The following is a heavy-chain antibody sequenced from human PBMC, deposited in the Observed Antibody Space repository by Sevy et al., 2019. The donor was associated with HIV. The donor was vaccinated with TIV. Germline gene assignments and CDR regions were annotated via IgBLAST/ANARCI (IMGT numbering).Heavy chain of an antibody. V-gene: IGHV3-30-3*01. J-gene: IGHJ3*02. Sequence: GGSLRLSCAASGFTFSSYAMHWVRQAPGKGLEWVAVISYDGSNKYYADSVKGRFTISRDNSKNTLYLQMNSLRAEDTAVYYCARDTKLHYSNYDAFDIWGQGTMVTVS. CDR1: GFTFSSYA. CDR2: ISYDGSNK. CDR3: ARDTKLHYSNYDAFDI. D-gene: IGHD4-4*01.